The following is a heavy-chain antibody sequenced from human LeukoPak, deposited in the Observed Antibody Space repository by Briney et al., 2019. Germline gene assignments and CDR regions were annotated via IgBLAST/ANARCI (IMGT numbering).Heavy chain of an antibody. V-gene: IGHV4-61*05. D-gene: IGHD6-19*01. CDR2: IYYSGST. Sequence: SETLSLTCTVSGGSLSSSSYYWGWLRQPPGKGLEWFGYIYYSGSTNYNPSLKSRVTISVGTSKNQFSLKLSSVTAADTAVYYCARHWASGSGWYYFDYWGQGTLVTVSS. J-gene: IGHJ4*02. CDR3: ARHWASGSGWYYFDY. CDR1: GGSLSSSSYY.